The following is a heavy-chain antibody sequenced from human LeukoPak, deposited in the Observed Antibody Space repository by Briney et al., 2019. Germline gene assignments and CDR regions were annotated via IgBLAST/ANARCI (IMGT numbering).Heavy chain of an antibody. CDR2: IYYSGST. J-gene: IGHJ4*02. Sequence: SETLSLTCTVSGGSISSSSYSWGWIRQPPGKGLEWIGSIYYSGSTYYNPSLKSRVTISVDTSKNQFSLKLSSVTAADTAVYYCAESAGPTLYYFDYWGQGTLVTVSS. CDR3: AESAGPTLYYFDY. CDR1: GGSISSSSYS. V-gene: IGHV4-39*01.